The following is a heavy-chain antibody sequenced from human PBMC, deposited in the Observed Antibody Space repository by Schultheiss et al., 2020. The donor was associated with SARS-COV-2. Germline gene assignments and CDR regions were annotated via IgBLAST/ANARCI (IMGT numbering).Heavy chain of an antibody. CDR3: ASLVGAPYHSWFDP. D-gene: IGHD1-26*01. CDR1: GYTFTGYY. J-gene: IGHJ5*02. CDR2: INPNSGGT. V-gene: IGHV1-2*02. Sequence: ASVKVSCKASGYTFTGYYMHWVRQAPGQGLEWMGWINPNSGGTNYAQKFQGRVTMTRDTSISTAYMELRSLRSDDTAVYYCASLVGAPYHSWFDPWGQGTLVTVSS.